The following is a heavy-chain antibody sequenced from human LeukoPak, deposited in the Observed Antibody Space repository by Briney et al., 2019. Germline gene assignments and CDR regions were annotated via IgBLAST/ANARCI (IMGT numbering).Heavy chain of an antibody. V-gene: IGHV3-23*01. CDR2: ISGSGGST. J-gene: IGHJ6*02. D-gene: IGHD1-26*01. Sequence: GGFLRLSCAASGFTFSSYAMSWVRQAPGKGLEWVSAISGSGGSTYYADSVKGRFTISRDNSKNTLYLQMNSLRAEDTAVYYCARDPVGAPGYGMDVWGQGTTVTVSS. CDR3: ARDPVGAPGYGMDV. CDR1: GFTFSSYA.